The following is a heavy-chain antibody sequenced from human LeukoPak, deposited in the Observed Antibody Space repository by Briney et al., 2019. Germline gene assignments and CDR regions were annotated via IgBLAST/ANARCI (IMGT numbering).Heavy chain of an antibody. J-gene: IGHJ4*02. V-gene: IGHV3-15*01. Sequence: PGGTLRLSCAACGFTFSDAWMRWARQARGKGLEWVGRIKRKTDGRITEYAARVKGIFTISVDDSKHTLYLQMNSLKTEDTAVYYCAARTAVTGYYWGQGTLVTVSS. CDR3: AARTAVTGYY. CDR1: GFTFSDAW. D-gene: IGHD2-21*02. CDR2: IKRKTDGRIT.